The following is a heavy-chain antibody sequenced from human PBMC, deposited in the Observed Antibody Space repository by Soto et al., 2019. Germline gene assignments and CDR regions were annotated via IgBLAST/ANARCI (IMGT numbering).Heavy chain of an antibody. CDR3: ARIGLYDRSCYYHRSPLGPFDF. CDR1: GGSVSSGSYY. Sequence: PSETLSLTCTVSGGSVSSGSYYWSWIRQPPGKGLEWIGYIYYSGSTNYNPSLKSRVTISVDTSKNQFSLKLSSVTAADTAVYYCARIGLYDRSCYYHRSPLGPFDFWGPGTLGTGFS. J-gene: IGHJ4*02. CDR2: IYYSGST. V-gene: IGHV4-61*01. D-gene: IGHD3-22*01.